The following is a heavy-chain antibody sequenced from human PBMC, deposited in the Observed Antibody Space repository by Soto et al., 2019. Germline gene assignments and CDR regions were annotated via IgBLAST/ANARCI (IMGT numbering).Heavy chain of an antibody. D-gene: IGHD6-6*01. CDR1: GFTFSGFA. J-gene: IGHJ4*02. Sequence: EVQLLESGGGLAQPGGSLRLSCAASGFTFSGFAMSWVRQAPGKGLXXXSAITGSGGSTYHADSVKGRFTISRDNSKNTLYLEMNSLRADDTAVYYCAKGSSSSRPYYFDYWGQGTLATVSS. V-gene: IGHV3-23*01. CDR2: ITGSGGST. CDR3: AKGSSSSRPYYFDY.